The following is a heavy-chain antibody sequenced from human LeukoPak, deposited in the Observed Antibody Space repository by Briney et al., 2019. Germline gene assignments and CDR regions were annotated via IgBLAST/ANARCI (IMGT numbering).Heavy chain of an antibody. CDR2: INHSGST. V-gene: IGHV4-34*01. D-gene: IGHD4-11*01. J-gene: IGHJ4*02. CDR3: ARGKLSRSTY. CDR1: GGPISSYY. Sequence: SETLSLTCTVSGGPISSYYWSWIRQPPGKGLEWIGEINHSGSTNYNPSLKSRVTISVDTSKNQFSLKLSSVTAADTAVYYCARGKLSRSTYWGQGTLVTVSS.